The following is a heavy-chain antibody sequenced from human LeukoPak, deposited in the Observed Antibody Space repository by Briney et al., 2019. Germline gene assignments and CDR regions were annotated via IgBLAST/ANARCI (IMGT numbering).Heavy chain of an antibody. CDR1: GGSISSKSYY. V-gene: IGHV4-39*07. CDR3: ARHRTLNWFDP. Sequence: SETLSLTCAVSGGSISSKSYYWGWIRQPPGKGLEWIGNIHYSGSTYYNPSLKSRVTISVDTSKNQFSLKLNSVTAADTAVYYCARHRTLNWFDPWGQGTLVTVSS. J-gene: IGHJ5*02. D-gene: IGHD2/OR15-2a*01. CDR2: IHYSGST.